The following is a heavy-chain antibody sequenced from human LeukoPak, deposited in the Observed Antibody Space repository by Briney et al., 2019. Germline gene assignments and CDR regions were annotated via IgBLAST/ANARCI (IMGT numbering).Heavy chain of an antibody. Sequence: GASVKDSCKASAYTFTSYEMHWGGQAPGQGLDWIGIINPSGDSTSYAQKFQGRVTMTRDTSTSTVYMELSSLRSEDTAVYYCASVLYCGADCYSGRYFFDYWGQGTLVTVSS. CDR1: AYTFTSYE. CDR2: INPSGDST. D-gene: IGHD2-21*02. CDR3: ASVLYCGADCYSGRYFFDY. V-gene: IGHV1-46*01. J-gene: IGHJ4*02.